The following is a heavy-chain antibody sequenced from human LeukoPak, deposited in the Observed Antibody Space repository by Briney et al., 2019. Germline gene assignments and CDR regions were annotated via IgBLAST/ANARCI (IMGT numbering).Heavy chain of an antibody. Sequence: SETLSLTCTVSGGSISSYYWSWIRQPPGEGLEWIGYVYYTGSTNYNPSLKSRVSISVDTSKNQFSLKLSSVTAADTAVYYCAKMDTAMVEFDYWGQGTLVTVSS. J-gene: IGHJ4*02. CDR3: AKMDTAMVEFDY. D-gene: IGHD5-18*01. V-gene: IGHV4-59*12. CDR2: VYYTGST. CDR1: GGSISSYY.